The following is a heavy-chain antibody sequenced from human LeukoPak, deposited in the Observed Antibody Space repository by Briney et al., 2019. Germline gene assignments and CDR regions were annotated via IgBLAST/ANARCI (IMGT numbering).Heavy chain of an antibody. D-gene: IGHD6-19*01. V-gene: IGHV3-23*01. J-gene: IGHJ4*02. CDR2: ISTSGGST. CDR3: AKALGAVAGTLDY. Sequence: GGSLRLSCAASGFTLSSYAMSWVRQAPGKGLEWVSDISTSGGSTNYADSAKGRFTISRDNSKNTLYMQMNSLRAEDTAVYYCAKALGAVAGTLDYWGQGTLVTVSS. CDR1: GFTLSSYA.